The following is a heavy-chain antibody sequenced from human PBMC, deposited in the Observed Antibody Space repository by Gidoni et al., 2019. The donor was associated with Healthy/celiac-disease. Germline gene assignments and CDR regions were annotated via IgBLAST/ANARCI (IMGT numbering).Heavy chain of an antibody. CDR3: ARDWIAAAGSPYGMDV. D-gene: IGHD6-13*01. J-gene: IGHJ6*02. V-gene: IGHV1-2*06. CDR2: INPNSGGT. Sequence: QVQLVQSGAEVKKPGASVKVSCKASGYTFHGYYMHWVRQAPGQGLEWMGRINPNSGGTNYAQKFQGRVTMTRDTSISTAYMELSRLRSDDTAVYYCARDWIAAAGSPYGMDVWGQGTTVTVSS. CDR1: GYTFHGYY.